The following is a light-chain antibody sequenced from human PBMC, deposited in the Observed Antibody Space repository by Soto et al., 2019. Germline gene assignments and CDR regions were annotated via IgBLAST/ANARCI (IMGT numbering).Light chain of an antibody. CDR3: LSYDSSLSTYV. Sequence: QSVLTQPPSVSGAPGQRVTISCTGSSSNIGAGYDVHWYQQLPGTAPKLLIYSNSNRPSGVPDRFSGSKSGSSASLAITGLQDEDEANYHCLSYDSSLSTYVFGSGTKVIVL. CDR2: SNS. V-gene: IGLV1-40*01. J-gene: IGLJ1*01. CDR1: SSNIGAGYD.